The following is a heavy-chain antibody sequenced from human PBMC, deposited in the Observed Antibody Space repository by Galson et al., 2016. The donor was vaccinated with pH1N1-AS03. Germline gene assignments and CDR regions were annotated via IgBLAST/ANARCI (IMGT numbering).Heavy chain of an antibody. Sequence: SLRLSCAASGFTFSGYAMHWVRQAPGKGLEWVAVISFDGSNEYYADSVKGRFTISRDNSKNTLYLQMNSLRAEDTAVYYCARDRGGYCSSTSCYAGFGYYYGMDVWGQGTTVTVSS. CDR1: GFTFSGYA. V-gene: IGHV3-30*04. D-gene: IGHD2-2*01. J-gene: IGHJ6*02. CDR2: ISFDGSNE. CDR3: ARDRGGYCSSTSCYAGFGYYYGMDV.